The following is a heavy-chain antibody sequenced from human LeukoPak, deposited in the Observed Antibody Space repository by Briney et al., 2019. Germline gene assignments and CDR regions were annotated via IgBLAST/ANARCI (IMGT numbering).Heavy chain of an antibody. V-gene: IGHV3-21*01. CDR3: ARAAYCGVNCYFYFDY. Sequence: GSLRLSCAASGFTFSSYSMNWVRQAPGKGLEWVSSISSSSSYIYYADSVKGRFTISRENAKNSLYLQMNSLRAEDTAVYYCARAAYCGVNCYFYFDYWGQGALVTVSS. CDR1: GFTFSSYS. CDR2: ISSSSSYI. J-gene: IGHJ4*02. D-gene: IGHD2-21*02.